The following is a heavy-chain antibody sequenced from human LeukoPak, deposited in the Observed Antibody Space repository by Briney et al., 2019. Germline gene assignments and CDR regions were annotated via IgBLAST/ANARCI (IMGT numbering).Heavy chain of an antibody. J-gene: IGHJ4*02. CDR2: IKEDGSEK. CDR3: ARIDCGDAGCNSWRYGY. CDR1: GFTFSSYW. Sequence: QPGGSLRLSCAASGFTFSSYWMSWVRQAPGKGLEWVANIKEDGSEKYYVDSVKGRFTISRDNAKNSLLLHMNSLRDEDTAVYYCARIDCGDAGCNSWRYGYWGQGILVTVSS. V-gene: IGHV3-7*01. D-gene: IGHD2-21*01.